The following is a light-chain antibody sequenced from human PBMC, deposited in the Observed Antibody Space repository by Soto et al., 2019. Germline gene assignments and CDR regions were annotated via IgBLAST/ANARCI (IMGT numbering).Light chain of an antibody. CDR2: KAS. Sequence: DIQMTQSPSTLSASVGDRVTITCRASQSIGSWLAWHQQEPGKAPKLLIYKASSLESGVPSSFSGSGSGTEFTLSISSLQPDDSATYYCQQYDSYPLTFGGGTKVDIK. V-gene: IGKV1-5*03. CDR1: QSIGSW. CDR3: QQYDSYPLT. J-gene: IGKJ4*01.